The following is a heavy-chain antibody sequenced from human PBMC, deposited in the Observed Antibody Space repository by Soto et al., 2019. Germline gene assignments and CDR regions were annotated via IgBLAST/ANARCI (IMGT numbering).Heavy chain of an antibody. V-gene: IGHV4-31*03. J-gene: IGHJ4*02. Sequence: SETLSLTCTVSGGSISSGGYYWSWIRQHPGKGLEWIGYIYYSGSTYYNPSLKSRVTISVDTSKNQFSLKLSSVTAADTAVYYRARGRMIVVVTFDYWGQGTLVTVSS. D-gene: IGHD3-22*01. CDR3: ARGRMIVVVTFDY. CDR1: GGSISSGGYY. CDR2: IYYSGST.